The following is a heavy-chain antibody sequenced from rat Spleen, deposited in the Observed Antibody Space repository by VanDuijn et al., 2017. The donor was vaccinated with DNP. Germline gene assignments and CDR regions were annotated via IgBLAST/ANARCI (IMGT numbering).Heavy chain of an antibody. CDR2: ISPSGFRT. V-gene: IGHV5-25*01. J-gene: IGHJ2*01. CDR3: ARAYGSPWYFDY. Sequence: EVHLVESGGGLVQPGRSLKLSCAASGFTFSNYYMAWVRQAPKKGLEWVAAISPSGFRTYYLDSVKGRFTVSRDNAKSNLYLQRNSLKSDDTATYSCARAYGSPWYFDYWGQGVMVTVSS. CDR1: GFTFSNYY. D-gene: IGHD1-3*01.